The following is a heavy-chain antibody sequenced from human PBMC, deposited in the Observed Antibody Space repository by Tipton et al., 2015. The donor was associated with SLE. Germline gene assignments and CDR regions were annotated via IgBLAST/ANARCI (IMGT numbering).Heavy chain of an antibody. CDR1: GFTFSNYD. CDR3: AKDMVATILGPFDY. J-gene: IGHJ4*02. Sequence: SLRLSCAASGFTFSNYDMHWVRQAPGKGLEWVAVISYDGSHKYYADSVKGRFTISRDNSKNTLYLQMNSLRGEDTAVYYCAKDMVATILGPFDYWGQGTLVTV. V-gene: IGHV3-30*04. CDR2: ISYDGSHK. D-gene: IGHD5-12*01.